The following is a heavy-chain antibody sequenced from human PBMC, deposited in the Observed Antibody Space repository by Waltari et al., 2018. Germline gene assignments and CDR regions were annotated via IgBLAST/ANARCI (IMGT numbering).Heavy chain of an antibody. D-gene: IGHD5-12*01. CDR2: IYISGST. Sequence: QVQLQESGPGLVKPSQTLSLTCTVSGGSISSGNYYWNWIRQPAGKGLEWVGRIYISGSTKYNPSRKRRVMISLDTSKSLFSLKLNSVSAADTAVYFCAREVRVYSGYEEDYYYGMDVWGQGTTVTVSS. CDR3: AREVRVYSGYEEDYYYGMDV. CDR1: GGSISSGNYY. V-gene: IGHV4-61*02. J-gene: IGHJ6*02.